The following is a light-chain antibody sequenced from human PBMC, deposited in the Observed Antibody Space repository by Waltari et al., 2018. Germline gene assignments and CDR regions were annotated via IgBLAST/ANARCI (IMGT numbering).Light chain of an antibody. V-gene: IGLV3-19*01. CDR3: SSRELSGHVV. CDR2: GKT. J-gene: IGLJ2*01. CDR1: ILRTYY. Sequence: SSDLTQDPAVSVALGQTVRITCQGDILRTYYGNWCRQKPGQPPELVIYGKTNLPSGIPDRFSAASSGNTASLIITGAQAEDEADYYCSSRELSGHVVFGGGTRLTVL.